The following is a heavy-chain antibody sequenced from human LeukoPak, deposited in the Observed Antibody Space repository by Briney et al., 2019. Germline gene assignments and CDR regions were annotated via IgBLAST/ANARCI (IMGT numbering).Heavy chain of an antibody. CDR3: AKDFVRYNIQFDY. Sequence: GGSLRLSCAASGFTFSSYAMRWVRQAPGKGLEWVSAISGSGGSTYYADSVKGRFTISRDNSKNTLYLQMDSLRAEDTALYYCAKDFVRYNIQFDYWGQGALVTVSS. D-gene: IGHD1-14*01. CDR2: ISGSGGST. V-gene: IGHV3-23*01. J-gene: IGHJ4*02. CDR1: GFTFSSYA.